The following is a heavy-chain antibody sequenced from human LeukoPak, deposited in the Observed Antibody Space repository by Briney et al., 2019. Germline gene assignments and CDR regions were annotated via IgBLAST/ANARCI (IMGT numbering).Heavy chain of an antibody. D-gene: IGHD7-27*01. V-gene: IGHV3-7*01. CDR1: GFTFTGYW. CDR3: AREDWGPDY. Sequence: PGGSLRLSCAASGFTFTGYWVVWVRQAPGKGLEWVANIKQDGSQKHYVDSVKGRFTISRDNAKKSLYLQMNNLRAEDTGVYYCAREDWGPDYWGQGTLVTVSS. CDR2: IKQDGSQK. J-gene: IGHJ4*02.